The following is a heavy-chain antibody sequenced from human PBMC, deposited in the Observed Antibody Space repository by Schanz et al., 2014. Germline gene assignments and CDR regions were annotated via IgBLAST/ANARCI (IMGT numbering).Heavy chain of an antibody. CDR1: GGSIISSTW. CDR2: LLSSERA. Sequence: QVLLQESGPGVVKPSGTLSLTCAVSGGSIISSTWWGWVRQAPGEGLEWIAYLLSSERAKYNPSLDSRSTLSLDTSKSQFSLHLRYVTAADTAVYYCATIPRGNIYGYFDYWGQGSLVTVSS. D-gene: IGHD5-18*01. V-gene: IGHV4-4*02. CDR3: ATIPRGNIYGYFDY. J-gene: IGHJ4*02.